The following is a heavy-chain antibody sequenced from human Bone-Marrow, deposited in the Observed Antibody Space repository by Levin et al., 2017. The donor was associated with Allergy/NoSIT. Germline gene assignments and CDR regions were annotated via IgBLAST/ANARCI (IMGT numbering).Heavy chain of an antibody. CDR3: AKEKSTYYDFWSGYHFDN. J-gene: IGHJ4*02. V-gene: IGHV3-30*18. CDR1: GFNFSNYG. CDR2: ISYEGSNK. D-gene: IGHD3-3*01. Sequence: GGSLRLSCAASGFNFSNYGMHWVRQAPGKGLEWVAVISYEGSNKYYADSVKGRFTISRDNSKNTMYLQMNSLKTEDTAVFFCAKEKSTYYDFWSGYHFDNWGQGTLVTVSS.